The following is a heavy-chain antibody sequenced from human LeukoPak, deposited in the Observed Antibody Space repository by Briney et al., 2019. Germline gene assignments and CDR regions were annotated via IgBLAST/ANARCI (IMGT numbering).Heavy chain of an antibody. Sequence: ASVKVSCKASGGTFSSYAISWVRQAPGQGLEWMGGIIPIFGTANYAQKFQGRVTITADESTSTAYMELSSLRSEDTAVYYCASRKAGSSGYYFDYWGRGTLVTVSS. CDR1: GGTFSSYA. CDR2: IIPIFGTA. CDR3: ASRKAGSSGYYFDY. D-gene: IGHD3-22*01. J-gene: IGHJ4*02. V-gene: IGHV1-69*13.